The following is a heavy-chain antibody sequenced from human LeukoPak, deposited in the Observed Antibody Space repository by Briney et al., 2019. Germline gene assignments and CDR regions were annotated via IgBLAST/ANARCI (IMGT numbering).Heavy chain of an antibody. CDR2: INHSGST. V-gene: IGHV4-34*01. J-gene: IGHJ4*02. D-gene: IGHD6-13*01. CDR1: GGSFSGYY. CDR3: ASSAAGDDN. Sequence: SETLSLTCAVYGGSFSGYYWSWIRQPPGKGLEWIGEINHSGSTNYNPSLKSRVTISVDTSKNQFSLKLSSVTAADTAVYYCASSAAGDDNWGQGTLVTVSS.